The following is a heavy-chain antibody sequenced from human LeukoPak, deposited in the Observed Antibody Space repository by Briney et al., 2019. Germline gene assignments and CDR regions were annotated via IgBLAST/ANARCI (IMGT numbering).Heavy chain of an antibody. CDR2: ISWNSGYI. D-gene: IGHD6-19*01. CDR3: AKVRGTYSSGFFFDY. J-gene: IGHJ4*02. CDR1: GFSFDDYA. V-gene: IGHV3-9*01. Sequence: SLRLSCAASGFSFDDYAVHWVRQPPGKGLEWLSIISWNSGYIGYADSVKGRFTISRDNAKNSLYLQMNSLRAEDTAFYYCAKVRGTYSSGFFFDYWGQGALVTVSS.